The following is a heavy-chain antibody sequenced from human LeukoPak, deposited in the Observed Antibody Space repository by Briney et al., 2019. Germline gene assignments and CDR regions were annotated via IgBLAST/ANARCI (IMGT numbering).Heavy chain of an antibody. CDR1: GFTFDDYG. Sequence: GGSLRLSCAASGFTFDDYGMTWVRQAPGKGLEWVSGINWNGGSTGYADSVKGRFTISRDNAKNSLYLQMNSLRAEDTALYYCARLGAPSINYYDSRGYFDLWGRGTLVTVSS. CDR3: ARLGAPSINYYDSRGYFDL. D-gene: IGHD3-22*01. V-gene: IGHV3-20*04. J-gene: IGHJ2*01. CDR2: INWNGGST.